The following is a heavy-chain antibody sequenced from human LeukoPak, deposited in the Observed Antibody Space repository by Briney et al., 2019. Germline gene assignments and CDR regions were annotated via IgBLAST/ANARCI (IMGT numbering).Heavy chain of an antibody. CDR3: ARDGYYYDTSGYYYFDY. Sequence: SSETLSPTCTVSGGSISSYYWSWIRQPAGKGLEWIGRIYTSGSTNYNPSLKSRVTMSVDTSKNQFSLKLSSVTAADTAVYYCARDGYYYDTSGYYYFDYWGQGTLVTVSS. D-gene: IGHD3-22*01. CDR2: IYTSGST. CDR1: GGSISSYY. J-gene: IGHJ4*02. V-gene: IGHV4-4*07.